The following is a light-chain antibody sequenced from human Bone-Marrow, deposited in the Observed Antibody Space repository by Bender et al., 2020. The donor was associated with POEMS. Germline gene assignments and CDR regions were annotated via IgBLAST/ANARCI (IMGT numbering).Light chain of an antibody. CDR1: SSNIGAGRD. Sequence: QSVLTQPPSVSGAPGQRVTISCTGDSSNIGAGRDVHWYQQLPGTAPKLLIFGYNNRPSGVPDRFSGSKSGTSASLAITGLQAEDEAYYYCQSYDSSLDGEVFGGGTKLTVL. CDR2: GYN. J-gene: IGLJ3*02. CDR3: QSYDSSLDGEV. V-gene: IGLV1-40*01.